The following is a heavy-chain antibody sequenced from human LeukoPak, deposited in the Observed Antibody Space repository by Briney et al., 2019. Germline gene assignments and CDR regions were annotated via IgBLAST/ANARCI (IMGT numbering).Heavy chain of an antibody. J-gene: IGHJ4*02. CDR2: LSGDGGST. V-gene: IGHV3-43*02. D-gene: IGHD3-10*01. Sequence: GGSLRLSCAASGFTFDDFAMHRVPPAPGKGLEWVFLLSGDGGSTSYADSVKGRFTISRDNSKNSLYLQMNSLRTEDTALYYCAKDLTVRGVTYFDYWGQGTLVAVSS. CDR1: GFTFDDFA. CDR3: AKDLTVRGVTYFDY.